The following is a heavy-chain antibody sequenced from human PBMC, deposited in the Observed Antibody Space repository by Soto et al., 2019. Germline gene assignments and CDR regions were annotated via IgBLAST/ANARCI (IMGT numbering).Heavy chain of an antibody. CDR2: ISGSGRNT. J-gene: IGHJ4*02. CDR1: VFTFSSNG. Sequence: GFLRLSCATSVFTFSSNGMSWVRQAPGKGLDWVSGISGSGRNTYYADSVKGRFTISRDNSKNTLFLQMNSLRVEDTAVYYCAKNGLSDSPSAIDSWGQGTLVTVSS. V-gene: IGHV3-23*01. D-gene: IGHD2-8*01. CDR3: AKNGLSDSPSAIDS.